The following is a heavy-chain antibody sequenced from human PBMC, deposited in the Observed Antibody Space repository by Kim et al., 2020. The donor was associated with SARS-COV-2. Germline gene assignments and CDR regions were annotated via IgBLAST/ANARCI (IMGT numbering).Heavy chain of an antibody. J-gene: IGHJ3*02. D-gene: IGHD2-15*01. V-gene: IGHV4-34*01. CDR3: ARGHIVVVVAARADAFDI. Sequence: KSRVTISVDTSKNQFSLKLSSVTAADTAVYYCARGHIVVVVAARADAFDIWGQGTMVTVSS.